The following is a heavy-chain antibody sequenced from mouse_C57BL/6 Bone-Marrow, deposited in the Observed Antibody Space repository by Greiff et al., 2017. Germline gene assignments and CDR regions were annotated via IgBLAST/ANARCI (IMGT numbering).Heavy chain of an antibody. CDR1: GYTFTDYY. J-gene: IGHJ2*01. CDR2: INPNNGGT. CDR3: ARSPSYYYGSSFDY. Sequence: VQLQQSGPELVKPGASVKISCKASGYTFTDYYMNWVKQSHGKSLEWIGDINPNNGGTSYNQKFKGKATLTVDKSSSTAYMELRSLTSEDSAVYYCARSPSYYYGSSFDYWGQGTTLTVSS. V-gene: IGHV1-26*01. D-gene: IGHD1-1*01.